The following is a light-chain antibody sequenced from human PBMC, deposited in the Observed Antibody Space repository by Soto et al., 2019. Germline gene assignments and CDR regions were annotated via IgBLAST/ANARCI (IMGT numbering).Light chain of an antibody. J-gene: IGKJ1*01. V-gene: IGKV1-5*01. CDR2: DVS. Sequence: DIQMTQAPSTLSASVGDRVTITCRASQNINAWLAWYQQKPGKAPKLLIYDVSTSHSGVPSRFSGSASGTVFTLTISNLESDDVATYYCQQYHRYSTFGQGTKVDIK. CDR3: QQYHRYST. CDR1: QNINAW.